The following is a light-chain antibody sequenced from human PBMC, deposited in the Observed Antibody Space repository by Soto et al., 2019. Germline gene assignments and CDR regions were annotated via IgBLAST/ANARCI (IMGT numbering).Light chain of an antibody. CDR1: QSLVYIDGNTY. V-gene: IGKV2-30*01. CDR3: MQALQTPLT. Sequence: EVVMTESQLCLALTVGQPASISFRASQSLVYIDGNTYLNWFQQRPGQSPRRLIYKVSHRDSGVPDRFSGSGSGTDFTLQISRVEAEDVGVYYCMQALQTPLTFGGGTKVDI. CDR2: KVS. J-gene: IGKJ4*01.